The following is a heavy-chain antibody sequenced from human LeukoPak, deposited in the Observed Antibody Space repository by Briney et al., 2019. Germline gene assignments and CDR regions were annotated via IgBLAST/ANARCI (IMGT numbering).Heavy chain of an antibody. D-gene: IGHD5-12*01. CDR2: ISRNTANR. CDR3: AKDRGYDWVPPLLDY. CDR1: GFSFDDYA. V-gene: IGHV3-9*01. J-gene: IGHJ4*02. Sequence: GGSLRLSCAASGFSFDDYAMHWVRQAPGKGLEWVSGISRNTANRGYANSVKGRFTISRDNAKNSLYLQMNNLRAEDTALYFCAKDRGYDWVPPLLDYWGQGTTVIVS.